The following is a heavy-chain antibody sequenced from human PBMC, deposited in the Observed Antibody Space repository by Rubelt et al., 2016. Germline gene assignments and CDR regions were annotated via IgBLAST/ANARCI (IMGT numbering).Heavy chain of an antibody. CDR1: GFTFSSYS. Sequence: GGGLVQPGGSLRLSCAASGFTFSSYSMNWVRQAPGKGLEWVSYISSGSTTIYYADSVKGRFTISRDNSKNTLYLQMNSLIAADTAIYYCARGQGSGWYFFDYWGQGNLVTVSS. CDR2: ISSGSTTI. D-gene: IGHD6-19*01. J-gene: IGHJ4*02. V-gene: IGHV3-48*01. CDR3: ARGQGSGWYFFDY.